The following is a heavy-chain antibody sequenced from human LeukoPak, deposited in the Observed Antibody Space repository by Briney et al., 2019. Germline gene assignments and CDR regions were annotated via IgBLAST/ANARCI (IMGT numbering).Heavy chain of an antibody. Sequence: ASLKVSCKASGYTLTGYYMHWVRQAPGQGLEWMGWISAYNGNTNYAQKLQGRVTMTTDTSTSTAYMELRSLRSDDTAVYYCARGIRPVFPDYWGQGTLVTVSS. CDR2: ISAYNGNT. V-gene: IGHV1-18*04. CDR3: ARGIRPVFPDY. D-gene: IGHD2-21*01. J-gene: IGHJ4*02. CDR1: GYTLTGYY.